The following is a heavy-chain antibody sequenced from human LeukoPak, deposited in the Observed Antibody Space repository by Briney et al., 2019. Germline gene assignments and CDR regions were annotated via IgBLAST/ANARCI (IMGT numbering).Heavy chain of an antibody. CDR2: IIPIFGTA. CDR3: ARGDTSIVGAINNAFDI. V-gene: IGHV1-69*13. CDR1: GGTFSSYA. D-gene: IGHD1-26*01. J-gene: IGHJ3*02. Sequence: SVKVSCKASGGTFSSYAISWVRQAPGQGLEWMGGIIPIFGTANYAQKFQGRVTITADESTSTAYMELSSLRSEDTAVYYCARGDTSIVGAINNAFDIWGQGTMVSVSS.